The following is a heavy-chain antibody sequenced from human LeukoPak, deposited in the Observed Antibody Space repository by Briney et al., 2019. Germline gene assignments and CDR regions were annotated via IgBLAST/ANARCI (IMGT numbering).Heavy chain of an antibody. CDR2: IYYSGST. Sequence: PSETLSLTCTVSGGSISSSSYYWGWIRQPPGKGLEWIGSIYYSGSTYYNPSLKSQVTISVDTSKNQFSLKLSSVTAADTAVYYCARVPRWGWLQLRWHRYYFDYWGQGTLVTVSS. J-gene: IGHJ4*02. V-gene: IGHV4-39*07. D-gene: IGHD5-24*01. CDR3: ARVPRWGWLQLRWHRYYFDY. CDR1: GGSISSSSYY.